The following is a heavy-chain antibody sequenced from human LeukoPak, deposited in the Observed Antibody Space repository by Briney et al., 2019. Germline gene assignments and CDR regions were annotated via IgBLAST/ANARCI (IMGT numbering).Heavy chain of an antibody. D-gene: IGHD6-13*01. CDR1: GGTFSSYA. J-gene: IGHJ4*02. V-gene: IGHV1-69*05. Sequence: SVKVSCKASGGTFSSYAISWVRQAPGQGLEWMGRIIPIFGTANYAQKFQGRVTITTDESTSTDYMELSSLRSEDTSVYYCASLRRAAGQIYDYWGQGTLVTVSS. CDR3: ASLRRAAGQIYDY. CDR2: IIPIFGTA.